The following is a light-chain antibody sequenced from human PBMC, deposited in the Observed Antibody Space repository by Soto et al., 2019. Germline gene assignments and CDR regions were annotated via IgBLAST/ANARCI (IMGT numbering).Light chain of an antibody. CDR2: DAS. CDR3: QQRSNW. V-gene: IGKV3-11*01. CDR1: QSVSSY. J-gene: IGKJ5*01. Sequence: EIVLTPSPATLSLSPGERATLSCRASQSVSSYLAWYQQKPGQAPRLLIYDASNRATGIPARFSGSGSGTDFTLTISSLEPEDFAVYYCQQRSNWFGQGTRL.